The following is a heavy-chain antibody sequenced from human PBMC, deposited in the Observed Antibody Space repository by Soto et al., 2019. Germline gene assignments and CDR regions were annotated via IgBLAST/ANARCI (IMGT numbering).Heavy chain of an antibody. Sequence: AGGSLRLSSAAAGFTCGDHDMDWVRQDPGKGLEWVGRTRNKANSYTTEYAASVKGRFTISRDDSKNSLYLQMNSLKTEDTAVYYCATSGLIAAAGPDAFDIWGQGTMVTVSS. D-gene: IGHD6-13*01. CDR1: GFTCGDHD. CDR3: ATSGLIAAAGPDAFDI. CDR2: TRNKANSYTT. J-gene: IGHJ3*02. V-gene: IGHV3-72*01.